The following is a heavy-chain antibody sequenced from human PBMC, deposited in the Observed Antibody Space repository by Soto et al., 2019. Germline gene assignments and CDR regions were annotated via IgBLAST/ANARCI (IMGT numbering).Heavy chain of an antibody. J-gene: IGHJ4*02. V-gene: IGHV3-9*01. CDR3: AKGTQYCSSGVCSVFDY. CDR2: INWNSGNI. Sequence: EVQVAESGGGSVQPGRSLRLSCEASGFTFDEYAMHWVRQAPGKGLEWVSSINWNSGNIGYADSVRGRFTISRDNAKNSLYLQMNSLRPEDTAFYYCAKGTQYCSSGVCSVFDYWGQGTLVTVSS. CDR1: GFTFDEYA. D-gene: IGHD2-8*01.